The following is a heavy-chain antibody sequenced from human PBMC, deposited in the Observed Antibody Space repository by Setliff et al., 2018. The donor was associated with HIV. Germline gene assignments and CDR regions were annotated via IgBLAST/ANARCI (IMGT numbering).Heavy chain of an antibody. Sequence: ASVKVSCKASGYTFTDYYMHWVRQAPGQGLEWMGWINPNTGATNYAQTFQGRVTVTRDTSIRTAYMDLSSLRSDDTALYYCARRPVGGTVDYWGQGTLVTVSS. J-gene: IGHJ4*02. V-gene: IGHV1-2*02. D-gene: IGHD1-26*01. CDR2: INPNTGAT. CDR3: ARRPVGGTVDY. CDR1: GYTFTDYY.